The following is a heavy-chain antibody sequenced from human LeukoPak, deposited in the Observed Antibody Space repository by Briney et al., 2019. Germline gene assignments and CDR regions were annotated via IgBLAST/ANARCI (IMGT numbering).Heavy chain of an antibody. CDR2: ISSSGSTI. D-gene: IGHD4/OR15-4a*01. Sequence: GGSLRLSCTASGFTFGDYAMSWFRQAPGKGLEWVSYISSSGSTIYYADSVKGRFTISRDNAKNSLYLQMNSLRAEDTAVYYCAKAGLVRGGALDSWGQGTLVTVSS. J-gene: IGHJ4*02. CDR3: AKAGLVRGGALDS. V-gene: IGHV3-48*03. CDR1: GFTFGDYA.